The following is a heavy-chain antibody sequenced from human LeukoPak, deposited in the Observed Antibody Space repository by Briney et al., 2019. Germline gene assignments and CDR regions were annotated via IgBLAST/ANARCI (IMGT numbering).Heavy chain of an antibody. Sequence: KPSETLSLTCTVSRGSISNYYWGWIRQPPGKGLEWIGFFSYSGSTNYNPSLKSRVTISVDTSKNQFSLKLTSVTAADTAVYYCARDGPGDVGFDYWGQETLVTASS. CDR2: FSYSGST. J-gene: IGHJ4*02. CDR1: RGSISNYY. CDR3: ARDGPGDVGFDY. D-gene: IGHD7-27*01. V-gene: IGHV4-59*01.